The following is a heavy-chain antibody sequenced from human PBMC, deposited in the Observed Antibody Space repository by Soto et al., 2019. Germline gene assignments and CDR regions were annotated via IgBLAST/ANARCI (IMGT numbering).Heavy chain of an antibody. CDR2: INGDGRSA. CDR1: GFTFSNYW. D-gene: IGHD3-3*01. Sequence: EEQLVESGGDLVQPGGSLTLSCAVSGFTFSNYWMNWVRQAPGKGLAWVSQINGDGRSATYADSVRGRFTISRDKAKNTLDLQMKNLSAEDSAVYYCIRGGVLYDLDVWGQGTSVTVSS. J-gene: IGHJ6*02. V-gene: IGHV3-74*01. CDR3: IRGGVLYDLDV.